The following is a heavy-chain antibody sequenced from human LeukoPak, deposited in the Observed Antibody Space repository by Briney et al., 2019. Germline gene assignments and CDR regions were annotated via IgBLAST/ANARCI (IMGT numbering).Heavy chain of an antibody. Sequence: PSETLSLTCAVYGGSFSGYYWSWIRQPPGKGLEWIGEINPSGSTNYNPSLKSRVTISVDTSKNQFSLKLSSVTAADTAVYYCARGRFLEWLLYNWFDPWGQGTLVTVSS. CDR1: GGSFSGYY. CDR2: INPSGST. J-gene: IGHJ5*02. D-gene: IGHD3-3*01. V-gene: IGHV4-34*01. CDR3: ARGRFLEWLLYNWFDP.